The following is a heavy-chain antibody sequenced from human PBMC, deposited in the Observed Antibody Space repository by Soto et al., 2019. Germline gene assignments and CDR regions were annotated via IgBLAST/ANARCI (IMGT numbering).Heavy chain of an antibody. Sequence: QVQLVQSGAEVKKPGASVKVSCKASGYTFTSYGISWVRQAPGQGLEWMGWIRPYNGNTNYAQKLQGRVTMTTDTPTSTAYRGLRSLRSDDTAVYYCARDAPPEDYWGQGTLVTVSS. CDR1: GYTFTSYG. CDR3: ARDAPPEDY. V-gene: IGHV1-18*01. CDR2: IRPYNGNT. J-gene: IGHJ4*02.